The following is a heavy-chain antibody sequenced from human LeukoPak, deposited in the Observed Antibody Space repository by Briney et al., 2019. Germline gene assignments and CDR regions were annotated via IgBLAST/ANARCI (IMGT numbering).Heavy chain of an antibody. V-gene: IGHV3-21*01. Sequence: GGSLRLSCGASGFTFSSYEMTWDRQAPGKGLEWVSSISSSSAYIWYADSVRGRFTISRDNAKNSLFLQMNSLRAEDTAVYYCVRELSSSGYYFDSWGQGNLVTVSS. J-gene: IGHJ4*02. CDR3: VRELSSSGYYFDS. D-gene: IGHD5-18*01. CDR1: GFTFSSYE. CDR2: ISSSSAYI.